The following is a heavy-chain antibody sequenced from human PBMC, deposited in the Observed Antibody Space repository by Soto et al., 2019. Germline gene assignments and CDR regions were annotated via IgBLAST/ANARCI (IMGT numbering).Heavy chain of an antibody. CDR3: ARGAGPNYYYALVV. CDR2: ISGGGGST. Sequence: EVQLLESGGGLVQPGGSLRLSCAAYGFTFSTYAMTWLRQAPGKGLEWVSVISGGGGSTYSADSLKGRFTISRDNSKNTLYLQMNSLRAEDTAVYYCARGAGPNYYYALVVWGQGTTVTVSS. V-gene: IGHV3-23*01. CDR1: GFTFSTYA. J-gene: IGHJ6*02.